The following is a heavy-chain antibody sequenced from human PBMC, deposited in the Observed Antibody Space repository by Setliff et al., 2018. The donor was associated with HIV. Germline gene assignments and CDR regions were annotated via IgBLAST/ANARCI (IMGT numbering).Heavy chain of an antibody. CDR1: GFTFSHAW. CDR2: VKSEGDGGAT. D-gene: IGHD3-10*01. J-gene: IGHJ4*02. CDR3: ATGGGRYLHEWAY. V-gene: IGHV3-15*01. Sequence: PGGSLRLSCAASGFTFSHAWMSWVRQVPGKGLEWVGHVKSEGDGGATNYAAPVMGRFIISRDDSKSTVYLQMNSLKIEDTALYYCATGGGRYLHEWAYWGQGTLVTVSS.